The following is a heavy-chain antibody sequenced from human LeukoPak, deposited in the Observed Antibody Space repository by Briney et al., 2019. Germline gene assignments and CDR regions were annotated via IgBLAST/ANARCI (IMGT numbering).Heavy chain of an antibody. V-gene: IGHV4-59*08. D-gene: IGHD5-18*01. CDR1: GGSISSYY. J-gene: IGHJ4*02. CDR3: ARLSVDTAMVIGY. CDR2: IYYSGST. Sequence: PSETLSLTCTVSGGSISSYYWSWIRQPPGKRLEWIGYIYYSGSTNYNPSLKSRVTISVDTSKNQFSLKLSSVTAADTAVYYCARLSVDTAMVIGYWGQGTLVTVSS.